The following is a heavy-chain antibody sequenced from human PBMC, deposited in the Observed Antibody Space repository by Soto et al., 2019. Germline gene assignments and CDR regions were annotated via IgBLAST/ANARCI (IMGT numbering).Heavy chain of an antibody. CDR2: INPNSGGT. J-gene: IGHJ6*02. Sequence: ASVKVSCKASGYTFTGYYMHWVRQAPGQGLEWMGWINPNSGGTNYAQKFQGWVTMTRDTSISTAYMELSRLRSDDTAVYYCARDLVEVVVAATDYYYYYGMDVWGQGTTVTVSS. CDR3: ARDLVEVVVAATDYYYYYGMDV. CDR1: GYTFTGYY. V-gene: IGHV1-2*04. D-gene: IGHD2-15*01.